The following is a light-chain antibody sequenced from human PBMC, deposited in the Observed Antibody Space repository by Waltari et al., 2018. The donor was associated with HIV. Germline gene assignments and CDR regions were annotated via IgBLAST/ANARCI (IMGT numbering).Light chain of an antibody. CDR2: QVN. CDR1: SSDVGGYNY. Sequence: QSALTQPPSASGSPGQSVTITCTGPSSDVGGYNYVSWYQQHPGKAPKLIIYQVNKRPSGVPDRFSGTKSGNRASLTVSGLQAEDAADYYCSSFAGSNNLMVFGGGTKLTVL. V-gene: IGLV2-8*01. CDR3: SSFAGSNNLMV. J-gene: IGLJ2*01.